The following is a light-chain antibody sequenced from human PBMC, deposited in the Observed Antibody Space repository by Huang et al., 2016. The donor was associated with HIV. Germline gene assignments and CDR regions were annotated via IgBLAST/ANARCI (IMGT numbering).Light chain of an antibody. CDR2: DTS. J-gene: IGKJ5*01. V-gene: IGKV3-11*01. Sequence: EIVLTQSPATLSLPPGERATLSCRDSQSFSNYFALYQHKPGLAPSLRIIDTSYRATCSPAKFGSSGSGTDYTLPISSIAPEDVAVNYCQQRSNWPPVTFGQGTQLEIK. CDR3: QQRSNWPPVT. CDR1: QSFSNY.